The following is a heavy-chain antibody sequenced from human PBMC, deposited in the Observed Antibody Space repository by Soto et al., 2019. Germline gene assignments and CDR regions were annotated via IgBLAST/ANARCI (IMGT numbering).Heavy chain of an antibody. CDR1: GFTFSSYW. Sequence: GGSLRLSCAASGFTFSSYWMSWVRQAPGKGLEWVANIKQDGSEKYYVDSVKGRFTISRDNAKNSLYLQMNSLRAEDTAVYYCARKGDDYIWGSYQPFDYWGQGTLVTVSS. CDR3: ARKGDDYIWGSYQPFDY. V-gene: IGHV3-7*01. J-gene: IGHJ4*02. CDR2: IKQDGSEK. D-gene: IGHD3-16*02.